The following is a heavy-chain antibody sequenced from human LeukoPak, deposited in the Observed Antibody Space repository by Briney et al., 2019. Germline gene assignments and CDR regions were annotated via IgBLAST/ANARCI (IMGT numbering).Heavy chain of an antibody. Sequence: PGGSLRLSCAASGFTFSSYAMSWVRQAPGKGLEWVSAISGSGGSTYYADSVKGRFTISRDNSKNTLYLQMNSLRAEDTAVYYCAKRPEVYCSGGSCDPYFDYWGQGTLVTVSS. CDR1: GFTFSSYA. J-gene: IGHJ4*02. D-gene: IGHD2-15*01. V-gene: IGHV3-23*01. CDR2: ISGSGGST. CDR3: AKRPEVYCSGGSCDPYFDY.